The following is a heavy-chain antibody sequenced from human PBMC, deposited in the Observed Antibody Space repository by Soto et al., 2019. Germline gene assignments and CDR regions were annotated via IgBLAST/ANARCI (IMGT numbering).Heavy chain of an antibody. V-gene: IGHV4-4*07. J-gene: IGHJ4*02. D-gene: IGHD3-10*01. CDR1: GGSIRNYY. CDR2: IYTSGNS. Sequence: QVQLQESGPGLVKSSETLSLTCSVSGGSIRNYYWNWIRQPAGKGLEWIGRIYTSGNSDYNPSLKSRVTMSADTSKNQLSLRLSSVTAADSAVYYCARLWFGKPPGYLDYWGQGIRVTISS. CDR3: ARLWFGKPPGYLDY.